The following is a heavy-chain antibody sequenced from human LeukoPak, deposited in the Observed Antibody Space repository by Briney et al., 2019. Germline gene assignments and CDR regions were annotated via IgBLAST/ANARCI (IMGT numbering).Heavy chain of an antibody. CDR3: TRHLDYYGSGSYEY. CDR2: IHYSGST. Sequence: SGTLSLTCTVSGGSISSYYWSWIRQPPGKGLEWIGYIHYSGSTDYNPSLKCRVTISVDTSKNQFSLKLSSVTAADTAVYYCTRHLDYYGSGSYEYWGQGTLVTVSS. CDR1: GGSISSYY. D-gene: IGHD3-10*01. V-gene: IGHV4-59*08. J-gene: IGHJ4*02.